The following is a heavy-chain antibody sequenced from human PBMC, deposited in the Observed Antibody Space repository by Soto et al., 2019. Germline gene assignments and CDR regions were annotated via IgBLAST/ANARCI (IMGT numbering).Heavy chain of an antibody. CDR2: INANNGGA. J-gene: IGHJ5*02. CDR3: AREGGSETLQPSYNWFDT. Sequence: ASVKVSCKASGYTFTDYHIHWVRQAPGQGLEFMGWINANNGGAGSAQQFQGRVTVTRDTSITAVYMELSNLRSDDTAVYYCAREGGSETLQPSYNWFDTWGQGTLVTVSS. V-gene: IGHV1-2*02. CDR1: GYTFTDYH. D-gene: IGHD6-25*01.